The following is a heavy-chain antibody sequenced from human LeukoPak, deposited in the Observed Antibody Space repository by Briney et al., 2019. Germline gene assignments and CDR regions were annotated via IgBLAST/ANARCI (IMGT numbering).Heavy chain of an antibody. CDR2: ISAYNGNT. Sequence: ASVKVPCRASGYTFTSYGISWVRQAPGKGLEWMGWISAYNGNTNYAQKLQGRVTMTTDTSTSTAYMELRSLRSDDTAVYYCARSGGGSSSWYVDYWGQGTLATVSS. CDR1: GYTFTSYG. D-gene: IGHD6-13*01. CDR3: ARSGGGSSSWYVDY. J-gene: IGHJ4*02. V-gene: IGHV1-18*01.